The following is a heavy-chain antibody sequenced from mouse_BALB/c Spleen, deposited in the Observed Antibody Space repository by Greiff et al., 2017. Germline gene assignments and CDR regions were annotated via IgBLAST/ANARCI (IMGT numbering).Heavy chain of an antibody. CDR2: IDPENGDT. V-gene: IGHV14-4*02. D-gene: IGHD2-3*01. Sequence: VQLQQSGAELVRSGASVKLSCTASGFNIKDYYMHWVKQRPEQGLEWIGWIDPENGDTEYAPKFQGKATMTADTSSNTAYLPLSSLTSEDTAVYYCKADDGYSEGYGGQGTTLTVSS. J-gene: IGHJ2*01. CDR3: KADDGYSEGY. CDR1: GFNIKDYY.